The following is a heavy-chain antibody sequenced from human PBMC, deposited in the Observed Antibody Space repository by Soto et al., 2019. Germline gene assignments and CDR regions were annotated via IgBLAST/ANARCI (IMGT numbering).Heavy chain of an antibody. D-gene: IGHD2-2*01. CDR1: GFTFSSYA. CDR2: ISGSGGST. V-gene: IGHV3-23*01. Sequence: PGGSLRLSCAASGFTFSSYAVSWVRQAPGKGLEWVSAISGSGGSTYYADSVKGRFTISRDNSKNTLYLQMNSLRAEDTAVYYCAKAECSSTSCYFPYYFDYWGQGTLVTVSS. CDR3: AKAECSSTSCYFPYYFDY. J-gene: IGHJ4*02.